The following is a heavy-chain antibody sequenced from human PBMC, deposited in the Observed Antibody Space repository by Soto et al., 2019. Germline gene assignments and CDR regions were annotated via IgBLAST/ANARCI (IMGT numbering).Heavy chain of an antibody. CDR2: IWYDGSNK. Sequence: GGSLRLSCAASGFTFSSYGMHWVRQAPGKGLEWVAVIWYDGSNKYYADSVKGRFTISRDNSKNTLYLQMNSLRAEDTAVYYCARDLGIRIAAAGTAIDYWGQGTLVTVSS. V-gene: IGHV3-33*01. CDR1: GFTFSSYG. J-gene: IGHJ4*02. CDR3: ARDLGIRIAAAGTAIDY. D-gene: IGHD6-13*01.